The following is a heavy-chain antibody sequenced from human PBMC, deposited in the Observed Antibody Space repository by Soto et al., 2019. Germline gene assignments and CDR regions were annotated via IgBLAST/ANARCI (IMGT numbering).Heavy chain of an antibody. V-gene: IGHV4-59*11. CDR2: MYYSGST. CDR1: GGTISNHY. Sequence: SETLSLTYTVSGGTISNHYWSWFRQPPGKGLEWIGYMYYSGSTNYNPSLKSRVTISVDTSKNQFSLKLSSVTAADTAVYYCARGSGYSYGLDYYYMDVWGKGTTVT. D-gene: IGHD5-18*01. J-gene: IGHJ6*03. CDR3: ARGSGYSYGLDYYYMDV.